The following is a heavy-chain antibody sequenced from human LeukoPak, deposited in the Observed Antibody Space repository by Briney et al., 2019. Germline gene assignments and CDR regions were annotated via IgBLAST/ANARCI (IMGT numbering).Heavy chain of an antibody. CDR2: IYYSGST. V-gene: IGHV4-39*07. Sequence: PSETLSLTCIVSGGSISINNYYWGWIRQPPGKGLEWIGSIYYSGSTYYNPSLKSRVTISVDTSKNQFSLKLSSVTAADTAFYYCARGYWFYFDYWGQGTLVTVSS. CDR3: ARGYWFYFDY. D-gene: IGHD2-8*02. J-gene: IGHJ4*02. CDR1: GGSISINNYY.